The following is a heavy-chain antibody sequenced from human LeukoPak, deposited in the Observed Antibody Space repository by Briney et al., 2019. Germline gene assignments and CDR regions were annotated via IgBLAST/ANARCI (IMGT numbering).Heavy chain of an antibody. CDR2: INHSGST. J-gene: IGHJ4*02. CDR3: ARGRLGYCSGGSCSPLGY. CDR1: GDSISSSSYY. Sequence: TPSETLSLTCTVSGDSISSSSYYWGWIRQPPGKGLEWIGEINHSGSTNYNPSLKSRVTISVDTSKNQFSLKLSSVTAADTAVYYCARGRLGYCSGGSCSPLGYWGQGTLVTVSS. D-gene: IGHD2-15*01. V-gene: IGHV4-39*07.